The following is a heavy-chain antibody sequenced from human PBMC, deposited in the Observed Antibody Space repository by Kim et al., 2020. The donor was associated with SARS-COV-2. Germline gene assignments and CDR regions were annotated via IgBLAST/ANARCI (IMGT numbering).Heavy chain of an antibody. D-gene: IGHD2-2*01. V-gene: IGHV3-48*02. J-gene: IGHJ3*01. CDR1: GFSFSSYN. CDR3: ARAVSSSSIAFDV. CDR2: ISSYSSTT. Sequence: GGSLRLSCIASGFSFSSYNMNWVRQAPGKGLEWVSYISSYSSTTYYADSVKGRFTIFRDNAQGTLYLQIDNLRDEDTAVYYCARAVSSSSIAFDVWGQGTTVTVSS.